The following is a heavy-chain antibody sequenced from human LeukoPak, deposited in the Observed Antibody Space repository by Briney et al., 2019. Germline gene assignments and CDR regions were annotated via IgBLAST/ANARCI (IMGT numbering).Heavy chain of an antibody. CDR1: GGSFSGHY. CDR2: INHSGST. V-gene: IGHV4-34*01. Sequence: PSETLSLTCAVYGGSFSGHYWSWIRQPPGKGLEWIGEINHSGSTNYNPSLKSRVTISVDTSKNQFSLKLSSLTAADTAVYYCARHEYSGSYYGLSWFDPWGQGTLVTVSS. D-gene: IGHD1-26*01. J-gene: IGHJ5*02. CDR3: ARHEYSGSYYGLSWFDP.